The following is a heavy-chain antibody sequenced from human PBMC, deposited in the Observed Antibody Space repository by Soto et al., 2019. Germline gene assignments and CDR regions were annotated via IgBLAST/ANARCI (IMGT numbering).Heavy chain of an antibody. Sequence: QVQLQESGPGLLKPSETLSLTCTVSYASINNYHWTWIRQPPGKGLEWIAYIYYTGTTNFNPSLKSRVTISMDTSKTQVSLKLRSVTASDTAVYYCATLRGLGEVSPYFDSWGQGRMVIVSS. CDR1: YASINNYH. J-gene: IGHJ4*02. D-gene: IGHD3-10*01. CDR2: IYYTGTT. CDR3: ATLRGLGEVSPYFDS. V-gene: IGHV4-59*08.